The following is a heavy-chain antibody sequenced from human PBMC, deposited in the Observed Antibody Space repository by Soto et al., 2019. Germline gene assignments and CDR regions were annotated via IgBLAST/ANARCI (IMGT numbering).Heavy chain of an antibody. CDR2: ITPVFGTA. D-gene: IGHD4-17*01. CDR1: ADTFNSYS. CDR3: ARSLEGTTVTNWFDP. Sequence: QVQLVQSGAEVKKPGSSVKVSCKASADTFNSYSLSWLRQAPGQRLEWMGGITPVFGTADYAQSFEDRLTITADDSTSTVYMELSSLRSDGTAVYYCARSLEGTTVTNWFDPWGQGALATVSS. V-gene: IGHV1-69*01. J-gene: IGHJ5*02.